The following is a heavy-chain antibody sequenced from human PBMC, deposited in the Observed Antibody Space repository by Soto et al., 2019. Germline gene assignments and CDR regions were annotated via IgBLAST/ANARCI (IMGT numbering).Heavy chain of an antibody. CDR2: INPNSGGT. V-gene: IGHV1-2*04. CDR3: ARGSGSSLPYYYYGMDV. D-gene: IGHD6-6*01. Sequence: ASVKVSCKASGYTFTGYYMHWVRQAPGQGLEWMGWINPNSGGTNYAQKFQGWVTMTRDTSISTAYMELSRLRSDDTAVYYCARGSGSSLPYYYYGMDVWGQGTTVTVSS. CDR1: GYTFTGYY. J-gene: IGHJ6*02.